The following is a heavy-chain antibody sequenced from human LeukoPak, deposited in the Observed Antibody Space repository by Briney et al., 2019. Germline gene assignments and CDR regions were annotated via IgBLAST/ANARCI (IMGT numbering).Heavy chain of an antibody. CDR2: INHSGST. V-gene: IGHV4-34*01. Sequence: SETLSLTCAVYGGSFSGYYWSWIRQPPGKGLEWIGEINHSGSTNYNPSLKSRVTISVDTSKNQFSLKLSSVTAADTAVYYCARVYSGYALYYFDYWGQGTLVTVSS. J-gene: IGHJ4*02. CDR3: ARVYSGYALYYFDY. CDR1: GGSFSGYY. D-gene: IGHD5-12*01.